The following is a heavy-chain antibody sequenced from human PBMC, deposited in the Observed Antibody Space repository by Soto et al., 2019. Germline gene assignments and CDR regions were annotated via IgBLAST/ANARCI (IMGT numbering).Heavy chain of an antibody. CDR3: ARDAPTIAAQDDY. D-gene: IGHD6-13*01. CDR2: MSAYNGNT. CDR1: GYTFTSYG. V-gene: IGHV1-18*01. J-gene: IGHJ4*02. Sequence: QVQPVQSGAEVKKPGASVKVSCKASGYTFTSYGISWVRQAPGQGLEWMGWMSAYNGNTNYALKLQGRVTMTRDTSTRTAYMDLRSLRSDDTAVYYCARDAPTIAAQDDYWGQGTLVTVSS.